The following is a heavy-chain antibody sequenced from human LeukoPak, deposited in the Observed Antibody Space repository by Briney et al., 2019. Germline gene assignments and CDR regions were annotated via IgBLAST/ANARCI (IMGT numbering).Heavy chain of an antibody. CDR3: ARGYSSSWYGDYYYYMDV. D-gene: IGHD6-13*01. CDR1: GYTFTSYG. Sequence: ASVKVSGKASGYTFTSYGISWVRQAPGQGLEWMGWISAYNGNTNYAQKLQGRVTMTTDTSTSTAYMELRSLRSDDTAVYYCARGYSSSWYGDYYYYMDVWGKGTTVTVSS. V-gene: IGHV1-18*01. J-gene: IGHJ6*03. CDR2: ISAYNGNT.